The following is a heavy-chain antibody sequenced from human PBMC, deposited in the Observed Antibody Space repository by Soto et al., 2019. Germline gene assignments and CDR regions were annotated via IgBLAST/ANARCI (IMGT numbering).Heavy chain of an antibody. D-gene: IGHD4-17*01. J-gene: IGHJ6*04. CDR1: GYSFTTYW. V-gene: IGHV5-51*01. Sequence: PGESLKISCKGSGYSFTTYWIAWVRQMPGKGLEWMGIIYPGDSDTRYSPSFQGQVTISADKSISTAYLQWSSLKASDTAIYYRARQKQRRSSSHFYDGMDVGGEGTTVTVYS. CDR3: ARQKQRRSSSHFYDGMDV. CDR2: IYPGDSDT.